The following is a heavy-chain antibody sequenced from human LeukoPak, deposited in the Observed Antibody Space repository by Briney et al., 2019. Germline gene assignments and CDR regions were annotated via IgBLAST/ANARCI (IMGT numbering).Heavy chain of an antibody. V-gene: IGHV3-21*01. CDR3: ASPGIRYPLDYGMDV. D-gene: IGHD1-14*01. CDR1: GFTFSSYS. J-gene: IGHJ6*02. Sequence: GGSLRLSCAASGFTFSSYSMNWVRQAPGKGLEWVSSISSSSSYIYYADSVKGRFTISRDNAKNSLYLQMNSLRAEDTAVSYYASPGIRYPLDYGMDVWGQGTTVTVSS. CDR2: ISSSSSYI.